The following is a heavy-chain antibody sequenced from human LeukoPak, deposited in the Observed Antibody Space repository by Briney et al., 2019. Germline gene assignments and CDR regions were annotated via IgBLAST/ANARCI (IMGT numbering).Heavy chain of an antibody. V-gene: IGHV3-74*01. CDR2: INTNGSST. J-gene: IGHJ6*03. CDR3: ARDIWKNDPMDV. Sequence: GGSLRLSCAASGFTFSGYWMHWVRQAPGKALVWVSRINTNGSSTNYADSVKGRFTISRDNAKNTLYLQMNSLRAEDTAVYYCARDIWKNDPMDVWGKGTTVTVSS. D-gene: IGHD1/OR15-1a*01. CDR1: GFTFSGYW.